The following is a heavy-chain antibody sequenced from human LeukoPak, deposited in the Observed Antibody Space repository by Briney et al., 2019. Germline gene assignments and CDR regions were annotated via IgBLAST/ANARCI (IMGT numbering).Heavy chain of an antibody. CDR2: LDPEDGET. CDR1: GYTLTELS. CDR3: ATALIGYCSSTSCYRTDY. J-gene: IGHJ4*02. D-gene: IGHD2-2*01. Sequence: GASVKVSCKVSGYTLTELSMHWVRQAPGKGLEWMGGLDPEDGETIYAQKFQGRVTMTEDTSTDTAYMELSSLRSEDTAVYYCATALIGYCSSTSCYRTDYWGQGTLVTVSS. V-gene: IGHV1-24*01.